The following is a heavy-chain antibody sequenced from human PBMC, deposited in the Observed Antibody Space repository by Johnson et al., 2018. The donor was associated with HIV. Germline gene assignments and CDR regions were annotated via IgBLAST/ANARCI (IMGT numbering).Heavy chain of an antibody. CDR3: AKTTRGNWGSCFDI. Sequence: QLVESGGGLVKPGGSLRLSCAASGFSFSDYFMSWIRQAPGKGLECISYISSSGTTIYYTDSVKGRFTISRDNAKNSLYLQLNSLRAEDTSLYYCAKTTRGNWGSCFDIWGQGTLVTVSS. V-gene: IGHV3-11*04. CDR2: ISSSGTTI. D-gene: IGHD7-27*01. J-gene: IGHJ3*02. CDR1: GFSFSDYF.